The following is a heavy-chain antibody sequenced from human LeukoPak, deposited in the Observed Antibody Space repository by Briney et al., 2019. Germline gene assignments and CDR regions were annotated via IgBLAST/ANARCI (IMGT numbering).Heavy chain of an antibody. D-gene: IGHD5-18*01. CDR3: ARVRGYSYGFRSYYYYYYMDV. V-gene: IGHV4-61*08. CDR1: GGSISSGGYS. J-gene: IGHJ6*03. Sequence: SETLSLTCAVSGGSISSGGYSWSWIRQPPGKGLEWIGYIYYSGSTNYNPSLKSRVTISVDTSKNQFSLKLSSVTAADTAVYYCARVRGYSYGFRSYYYYYYMDVWGKGTTVTVSS. CDR2: IYYSGST.